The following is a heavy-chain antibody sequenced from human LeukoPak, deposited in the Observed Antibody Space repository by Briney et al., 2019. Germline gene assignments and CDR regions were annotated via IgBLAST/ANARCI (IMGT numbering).Heavy chain of an antibody. V-gene: IGHV4-61*02. CDR1: GGSISSGSYY. D-gene: IGHD3-10*01. CDR3: ARDGTKTMVRGVIITDYYYMDV. CDR2: IYTSGST. J-gene: IGHJ6*03. Sequence: SETLSLTCTVSGGSISSGSYYWSWIRQPAGKGLEWIGRIYTSGSTNYNPSLKSRVTISVDTSKNQFSLKLSSVTAADTAVYYCARDGTKTMVRGVIITDYYYMDVWGKGTTVTISS.